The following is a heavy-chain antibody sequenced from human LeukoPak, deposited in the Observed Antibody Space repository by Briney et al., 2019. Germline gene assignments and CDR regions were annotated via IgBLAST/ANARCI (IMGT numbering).Heavy chain of an antibody. J-gene: IGHJ4*02. CDR1: GGSISSNSYY. V-gene: IGHV4-39*02. CDR2: IYYSGST. D-gene: IGHD5-24*01. Sequence: SETLSLTCTVSGGSISSNSYYWGWIRQPPGKGLEWIGSIYYSGSTYYNPSLKSRVTISVDTSKNQFSLKLSSVTAADTAMYYCARDGYNPIDYWAREPWSPSPQ. CDR3: ARDGYNPIDY.